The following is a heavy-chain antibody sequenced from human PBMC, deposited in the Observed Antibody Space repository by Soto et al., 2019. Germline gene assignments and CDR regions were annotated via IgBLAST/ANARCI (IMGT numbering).Heavy chain of an antibody. V-gene: IGHV4-39*01. Sequence: SETLSLTCTVSGFSISSSSYYWGWIRQPPGKGLEWIGSIYYSGSTYYNPSLKSRVTISVDTSKNQFSLKLSSVTAADTAVYYCATVQQLSDITMIVVATRPYNWFDPWGQGTLVTVSS. CDR1: GFSISSSSYY. CDR3: ATVQQLSDITMIVVATRPYNWFDP. J-gene: IGHJ5*02. D-gene: IGHD3-22*01. CDR2: IYYSGST.